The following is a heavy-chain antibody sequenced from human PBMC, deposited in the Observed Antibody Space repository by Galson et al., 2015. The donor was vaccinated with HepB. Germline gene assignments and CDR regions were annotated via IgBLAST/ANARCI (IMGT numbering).Heavy chain of an antibody. CDR1: GFTFSSYW. J-gene: IGHJ4*02. CDR2: IKQDGSEK. D-gene: IGHD6-19*01. Sequence: SLRLSCAASGFTFSSYWMSWVRQAPGKGLEWVANIKQDGSEKYYVDSVKGRFTISRDNAKNSLYLQMNSLRAEDTAVYYCAREGAVAGTVSDLSGLDYWGQGTLVTVSS. V-gene: IGHV3-7*03. CDR3: AREGAVAGTVSDLSGLDY.